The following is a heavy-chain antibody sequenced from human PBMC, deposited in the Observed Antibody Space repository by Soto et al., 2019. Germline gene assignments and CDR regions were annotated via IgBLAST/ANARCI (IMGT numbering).Heavy chain of an antibody. J-gene: IGHJ4*02. CDR2: ISGSGSGT. CDR3: ARDISGGNAASCDY. Sequence: EVQLLQSGGGLVQPGGSLRLSCAASGFTFSSYSIYWVRQAPGKGLEWVSGISGSGSGTYYADSVKGRFTISRDNSKNTLYLQMNSLRAEDTAIYYCARDISGGNAASCDYWGQGTLVTVSS. V-gene: IGHV3-23*01. D-gene: IGHD1-1*01. CDR1: GFTFSSYS.